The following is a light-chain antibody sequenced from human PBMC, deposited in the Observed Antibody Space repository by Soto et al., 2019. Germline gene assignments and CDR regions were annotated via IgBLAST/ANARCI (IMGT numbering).Light chain of an antibody. V-gene: IGKV3-20*01. J-gene: IGKJ4*01. CDR1: QSVSSNY. Sequence: EIVLTQSPGTLSLSPGERATLSCRASQSVSSNYLAWYQQKPGQAPRLLIYAASTRATGIPDRFSGSGSGTDITLTISRLKPEDYAFYYCQQHDRSPPLIFGGGTKLEIK. CDR3: QQHDRSPPLI. CDR2: AAS.